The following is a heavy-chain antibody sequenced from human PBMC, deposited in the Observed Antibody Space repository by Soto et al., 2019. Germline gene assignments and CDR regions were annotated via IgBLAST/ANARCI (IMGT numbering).Heavy chain of an antibody. D-gene: IGHD6-13*01. J-gene: IGHJ6*02. V-gene: IGHV5-51*01. CDR3: ASHSSSAYYYYGMDV. CDR2: IYPGDSDT. CDR1: GYSFTSYW. Sequence: GESLKISCKGSGYSFTSYWIGWVRQMPGKGLEWMGIIYPGDSDTRYSPSFQGQVTISADKSISTAYLQWSSPKASDTAMYYCASHSSSAYYYYGMDVWGQGTTVTVSS.